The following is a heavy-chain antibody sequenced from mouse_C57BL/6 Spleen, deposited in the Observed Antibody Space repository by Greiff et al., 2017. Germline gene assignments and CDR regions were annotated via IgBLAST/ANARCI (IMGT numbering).Heavy chain of an antibody. Sequence: VQLQQPGAELVRPGSSVKLSRKASGYTFTSYWMDWVKQRPGQGLEWIGNIYPSDSETHYNQKFKDKATLTVDKSSSTAYMQLSSLTSEDSAVYYCARGGYDYDVGAYWGQGTLVTVSA. V-gene: IGHV1-61*01. CDR2: IYPSDSET. D-gene: IGHD2-4*01. J-gene: IGHJ3*01. CDR1: GYTFTSYW. CDR3: ARGGYDYDVGAY.